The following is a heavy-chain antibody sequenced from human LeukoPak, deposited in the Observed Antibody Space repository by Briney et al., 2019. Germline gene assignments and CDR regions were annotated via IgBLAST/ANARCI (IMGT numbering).Heavy chain of an antibody. D-gene: IGHD5-18*01. J-gene: IGHJ4*02. V-gene: IGHV3-48*03. CDR1: GFTFSSYE. CDR3: AKDGRYSYGQY. CDR2: ISSSDSTI. Sequence: GGSLRLSCAASGFTFSSYEMHWVRQAPGKGLEWVSYISSSDSTIYYADSVKGRFTISRDNSKNTLYLQMNSLRAEDTAVYYCAKDGRYSYGQYWGQGTLVTVSS.